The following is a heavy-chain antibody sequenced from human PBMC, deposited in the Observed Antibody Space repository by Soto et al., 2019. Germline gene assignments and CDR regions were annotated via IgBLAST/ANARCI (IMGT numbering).Heavy chain of an antibody. CDR3: AKDRWDEYYYGMDV. V-gene: IGHV3-30*18. J-gene: IGHJ6*02. D-gene: IGHD1-26*01. CDR2: ISYDGSIN. CDR1: GFTFSSYG. Sequence: GGSLRLSCAASGFTFSSYGMHWVRQAPGKGLEWVAVISYDGSINYYADSVKGRFTISRDNFKITLYLHMNSLRAEDTAVYYCAKDRWDEYYYGMDVWGQGTTVTVSS.